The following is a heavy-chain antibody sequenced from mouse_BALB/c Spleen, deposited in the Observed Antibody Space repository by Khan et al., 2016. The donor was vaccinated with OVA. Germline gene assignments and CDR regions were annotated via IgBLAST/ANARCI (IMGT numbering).Heavy chain of an antibody. CDR2: ISYSGNT. Sequence: EVQLQESGPGLVKPSQSLSLTCTVTGYSITSDYAWNWIRQFPGNKLEWMGYISYSGNTKYNPSLKSRISITRDTSTNQFFLQLNFVTIEDTAPYYCERSQGGDFDDWGQGTTLTVSS. CDR1: GYSITSDYA. J-gene: IGHJ2*01. V-gene: IGHV3-2*02. CDR3: ERSQGGDFDD. D-gene: IGHD3-2*02.